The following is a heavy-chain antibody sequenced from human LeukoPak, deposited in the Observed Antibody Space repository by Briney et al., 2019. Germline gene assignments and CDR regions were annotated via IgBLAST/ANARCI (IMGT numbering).Heavy chain of an antibody. D-gene: IGHD6-19*01. V-gene: IGHV3-73*01. CDR3: TRDGRRSSGWYDY. CDR1: GFTFSGSA. J-gene: IGHJ4*02. CDR2: IRSKANSYAT. Sequence: GGSLRLSCAASGFTFSGSAMHWVRQASGKGLEWVGRIRSKANSYATAYAASVKGRFTISRDDSKNTAYLQMNSLKTEDTAVYYCTRDGRRSSGWYDYWGQGTLVIVSS.